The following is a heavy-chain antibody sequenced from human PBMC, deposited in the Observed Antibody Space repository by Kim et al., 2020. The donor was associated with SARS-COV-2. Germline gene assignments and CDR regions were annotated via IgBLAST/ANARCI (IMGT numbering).Heavy chain of an antibody. J-gene: IGHJ6*02. Sequence: SETLSLTCTVSGGSISSYYWSWIRQPPGKGLEWIGYIYYSGSTNYNPSLKSRVTISVDTSKNQFSLKLSSVTAADTAVYYCARLYSSSLYCYYCGMDVWGQGTTVTVS. CDR2: IYYSGST. CDR1: GGSISSYY. V-gene: IGHV4-59*08. CDR3: ARLYSSSLYCYYCGMDV. D-gene: IGHD6-13*01.